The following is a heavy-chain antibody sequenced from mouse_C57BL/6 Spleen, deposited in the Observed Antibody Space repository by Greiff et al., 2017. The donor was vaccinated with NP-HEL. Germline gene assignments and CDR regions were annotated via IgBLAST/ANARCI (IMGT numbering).Heavy chain of an antibody. V-gene: IGHV2-2*01. D-gene: IGHD1-1*01. CDR3: ARREMDYGSSSWFAY. Sequence: QVQLKESGPGLVQPSQSLSITCTVSGFSLTSYGVHWVRQSPGKGLEWLGVIWSGGSTDYNAAFISRLSISKDNSKSQVFFKMNSLQADDTAIYYCARREMDYGSSSWFAYWGQGTLVTVSA. CDR1: GFSLTSYG. J-gene: IGHJ3*01. CDR2: IWSGGST.